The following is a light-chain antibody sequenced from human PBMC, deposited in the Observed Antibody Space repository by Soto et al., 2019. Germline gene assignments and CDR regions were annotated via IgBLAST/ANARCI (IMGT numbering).Light chain of an antibody. CDR1: QSVPKNY. Sequence: EIVLTQSPCTLSLSPGERATLSCRASQSVPKNYLAWYQQKPGHAPRLLIHDASSRDTGIPDRFSGSGSGTDFTLTISRLEPDDFAVYYCQQCSTSPLTFGGGTKVEIK. CDR2: DAS. CDR3: QQCSTSPLT. V-gene: IGKV3-20*01. J-gene: IGKJ4*01.